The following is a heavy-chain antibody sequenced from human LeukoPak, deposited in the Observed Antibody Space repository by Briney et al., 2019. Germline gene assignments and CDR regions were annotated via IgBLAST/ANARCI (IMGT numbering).Heavy chain of an antibody. CDR3: ARYDYGVMNFDY. CDR2: IYYSGST. V-gene: IGHV4-59*01. D-gene: IGHD4-17*01. J-gene: IGHJ4*02. Sequence: SETLSLTCTVSGGSISSYYWSWIRQPPGKGLEWIGYIYYSGSTNYNPSLKSRVTISVDTSKNQFSLKLSSVTAADMAVYYCARYDYGVMNFDYWGQGTLVTVSS. CDR1: GGSISSYY.